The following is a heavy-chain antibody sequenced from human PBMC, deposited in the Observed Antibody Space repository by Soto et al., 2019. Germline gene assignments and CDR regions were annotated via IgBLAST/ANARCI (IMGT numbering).Heavy chain of an antibody. D-gene: IGHD3-3*01. Sequence: LSLTCTVSGGSISSYYWSWIRQPAGKGLEGIGRIYTSGSTNYNPSLKSRVTMSVDTSKNQFSLKLSSVTAADTAVYYCARDSVWYDFWSVQGWYYGMDVWGQGTTVTVSS. CDR2: IYTSGST. J-gene: IGHJ6*02. V-gene: IGHV4-4*07. CDR3: ARDSVWYDFWSVQGWYYGMDV. CDR1: GGSISSYY.